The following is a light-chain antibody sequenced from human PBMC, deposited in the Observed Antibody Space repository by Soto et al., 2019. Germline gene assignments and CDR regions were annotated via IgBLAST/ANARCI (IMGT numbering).Light chain of an antibody. J-gene: IGKJ1*01. CDR2: GAS. CDR1: QSVSSN. Sequence: EIVMTQSPATLSVSPGERATLSCRASQSVSSNLAWYQQKPGQAPRLLIYGASTRATGIPDRFSGSGSGTDFTLTISRLEPEDAAVYYCQQYGSPPTWTFGQGTKVDIK. CDR3: QQYGSPPTWT. V-gene: IGKV3-20*01.